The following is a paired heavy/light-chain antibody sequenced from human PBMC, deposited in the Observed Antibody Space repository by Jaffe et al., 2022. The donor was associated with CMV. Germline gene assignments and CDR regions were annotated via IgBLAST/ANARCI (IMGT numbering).Light chain of an antibody. V-gene: IGKV3-15*01. J-gene: IGKJ1*01. CDR1: QSVNNN. CDR3: QQYNDWPRT. Sequence: EITMTQSPVTLSVSPGDRATLSCRASQSVNNNLAWFQQRPGQAPRLLMYGASIRAPGIPARFSGSGSGTEFTLTISSLQSEDFAVYYCQQYNDWPRTFGRGTRVEI. CDR2: GAS.
Heavy chain of an antibody. J-gene: IGHJ4*02. CDR3: ARDGFQYDSSVLGFVL. Sequence: HVQLVQSGAEVKKPGSSVKLSCKASGDTFSSYIINWVRQAPGQGLEWMGGISPSLPTPNYAQKFQGRVTINVDESRVTSYMELSSLRSEDTAIYYCARDGFQYDSSVLGFVLWGQGSLVTVSS. V-gene: IGHV1-69*16. D-gene: IGHD3-22*01. CDR2: ISPSLPTP. CDR1: GDTFSSYI.